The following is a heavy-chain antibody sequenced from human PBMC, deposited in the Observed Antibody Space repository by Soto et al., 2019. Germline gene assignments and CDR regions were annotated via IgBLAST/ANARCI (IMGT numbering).Heavy chain of an antibody. V-gene: IGHV4-59*01. CDR3: ARDRYGYFDY. CDR2: IYYSGST. D-gene: IGHD4-17*01. CDR1: GGSISSYY. Sequence: SETLSLTCTVSGGSISSYYWSWIRQPPGKGLEWIGYIYYSGSTNYNPSLKSRVTISVDTSKNQFSLKLSSVTAADTAVYYCARDRYGYFDYWGQGTLVTVSS. J-gene: IGHJ4*02.